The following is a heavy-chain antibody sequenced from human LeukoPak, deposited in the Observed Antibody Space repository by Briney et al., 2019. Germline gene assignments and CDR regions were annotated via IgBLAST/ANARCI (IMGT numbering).Heavy chain of an antibody. Sequence: SETLCLTCTVSGGSISSYYWSWIRQPTGKGLEWIGRIYTSGSTNYNPSLKSRVTMSVDTSKNQFSLKLSSVTAADTAVYYCARDLMYSSGWYPHFDYWGQGAMATVSS. J-gene: IGHJ4*02. CDR3: ARDLMYSSGWYPHFDY. V-gene: IGHV4-4*07. CDR2: IYTSGST. D-gene: IGHD6-19*01. CDR1: GGSISSYY.